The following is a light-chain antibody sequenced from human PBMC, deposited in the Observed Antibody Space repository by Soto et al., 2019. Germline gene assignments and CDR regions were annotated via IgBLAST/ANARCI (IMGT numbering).Light chain of an antibody. CDR3: CSHAGSYTFE. CDR1: SSDVGGYLY. CDR2: DVT. Sequence: QSALTQPRSVSGSPGQSVTISCTGTSSDVGGYLYVSWYQQHPGKAPKFIIYDVTERPSGVPDRFSGSKSGNTPSLTISGLQAEDEADYYCCSHAGSYTFEFGGGTKLTVL. J-gene: IGLJ3*02. V-gene: IGLV2-11*01.